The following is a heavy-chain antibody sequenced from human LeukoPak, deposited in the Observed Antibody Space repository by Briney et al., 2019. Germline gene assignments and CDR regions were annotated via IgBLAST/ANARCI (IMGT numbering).Heavy chain of an antibody. J-gene: IGHJ4*02. Sequence: ASVKVSCKASGYTFTSYYMHWVRQAPGQGLEWMGIINPSGGSTSYAQKFQGRVTMTRDTSTSTVYMELSSLRSEDTAVYYCARDRSSHYYGSGSPPDYWGQGTLVTVSS. CDR1: GYTFTSYY. CDR2: INPSGGST. V-gene: IGHV1-46*01. D-gene: IGHD3-10*01. CDR3: ARDRSSHYYGSGSPPDY.